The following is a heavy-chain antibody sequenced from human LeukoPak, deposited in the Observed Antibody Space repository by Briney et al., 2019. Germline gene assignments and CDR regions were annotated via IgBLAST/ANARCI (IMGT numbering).Heavy chain of an antibody. CDR3: ARCSKVSYYYYYMDV. D-gene: IGHD4-11*01. CDR1: EFTFSSYA. Sequence: GGSLRLSCAASEFTFSSYAMSWVRQAPGKGLEWVSVIYSGGSTYYADSVKGRFTISRDNSKNTLYLQMNSLRAEDTAVYYCARCSKVSYYYYYMDVWGKGTTVTISS. J-gene: IGHJ6*03. V-gene: IGHV3-53*01. CDR2: IYSGGST.